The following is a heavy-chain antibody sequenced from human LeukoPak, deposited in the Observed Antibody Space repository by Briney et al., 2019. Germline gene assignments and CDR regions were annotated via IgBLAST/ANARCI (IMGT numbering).Heavy chain of an antibody. Sequence: PGGSLRLSCAASGFTFSSYAMHWVRQAPGKGLEWVAVISYDGSNKYYADSVKGRFTISRDNSKNTLYLQMNSLRAEDTAVYYCARVSFSGLFDYWGQGTLVTVSS. D-gene: IGHD2-15*01. CDR2: ISYDGSNK. J-gene: IGHJ4*02. CDR1: GFTFSSYA. CDR3: ARVSFSGLFDY. V-gene: IGHV3-30*04.